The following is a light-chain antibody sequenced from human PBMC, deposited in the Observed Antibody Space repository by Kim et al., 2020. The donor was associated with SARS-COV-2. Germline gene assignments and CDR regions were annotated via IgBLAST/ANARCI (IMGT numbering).Light chain of an antibody. Sequence: ASVGDRITITCRASQSISSWLAWYQQKPGKAPKLLIYKASSLESGVPSRFSGSGSGTEFTLTISSLQPDDFATYYCQQYNSYPYSFGQGTKVDIK. CDR1: QSISSW. CDR2: KAS. CDR3: QQYNSYPYS. J-gene: IGKJ2*01. V-gene: IGKV1-5*03.